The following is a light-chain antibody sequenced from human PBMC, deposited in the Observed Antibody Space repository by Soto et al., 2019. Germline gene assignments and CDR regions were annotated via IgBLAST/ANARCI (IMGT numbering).Light chain of an antibody. J-gene: IGLJ3*02. CDR2: AVN. V-gene: IGLV2-11*01. CDR1: SSDVGDYNY. Sequence: QSALTQPRSVSGSPGQSVTISCTGTSSDVGDYNYVSWYQQHPGKAPKLLIYAVNMRPSGVPDRFSGSKSGNTASLTISGLHAEDEAHYSCCSYAGSYPCVFGGGTKLTVL. CDR3: CSYAGSYPCV.